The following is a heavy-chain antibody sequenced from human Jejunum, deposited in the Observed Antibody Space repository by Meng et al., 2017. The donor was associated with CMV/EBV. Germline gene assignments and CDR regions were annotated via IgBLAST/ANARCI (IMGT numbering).Heavy chain of an antibody. J-gene: IGHJ5*02. V-gene: IGHV1-2*02. CDR3: ARDMTSTWYGGSDL. CDR1: GYTFTGHY. CDR2: INANTGDT. Sequence: SGYTFTGHYMHWVRQAPGQGLEWMGWINANTGDTNYAQKFQGRVTMTRDTSITTAYMDPSSLTSDDAAVYYCARDMTSTWYGGSDLWGQGTLVTVSS. D-gene: IGHD6-13*01.